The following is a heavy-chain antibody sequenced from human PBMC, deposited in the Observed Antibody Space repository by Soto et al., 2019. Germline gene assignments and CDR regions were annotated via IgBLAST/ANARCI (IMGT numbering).Heavy chain of an antibody. Sequence: GGSLRLSCAASGFIFSNYEMNWVRQAPGKGLEWVSYISNSGNTIYYADSVKGRFIISRDNAKSSLYLQMNSLRAEDTAVYYCANLRVATSKDYWGQGTLVTVSS. V-gene: IGHV3-48*03. CDR1: GFIFSNYE. J-gene: IGHJ4*02. CDR2: ISNSGNTI. D-gene: IGHD5-12*01. CDR3: ANLRVATSKDY.